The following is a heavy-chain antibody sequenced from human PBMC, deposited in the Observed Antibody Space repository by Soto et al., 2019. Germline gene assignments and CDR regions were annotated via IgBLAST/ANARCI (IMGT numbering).Heavy chain of an antibody. CDR2: INHSGST. CDR1: GGSFSGYY. CDR3: ASGYCSGGSCYSDIYYMDV. D-gene: IGHD2-15*01. J-gene: IGHJ6*03. V-gene: IGHV4-34*01. Sequence: QVQLQQWGAGLLKPSETLSLTCAVYGGSFSGYYWSWIRQPPGKGLEWIGEINHSGSTNYNPSLKRRVTISVYTSNNQFALTLSSVTAADTAVYYCASGYCSGGSCYSDIYYMDVWGKWPTVTVSS.